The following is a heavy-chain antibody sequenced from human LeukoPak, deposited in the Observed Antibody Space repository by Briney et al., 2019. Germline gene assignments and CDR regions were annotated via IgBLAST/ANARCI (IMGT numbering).Heavy chain of an antibody. J-gene: IGHJ5*02. V-gene: IGHV3-66*01. D-gene: IGHD3-10*01. CDR3: AKEGYYGSGRYFNWFDP. Sequence: GGSLRLSCAASGFTVSNSFMNWIRQAPGQGLEWVSVIHSGGSTFYADSVKGRFTISRDNTKNTLHLQMNSLRSEDTAVYYCAKEGYYGSGRYFNWFDPWGQGNLVTVSS. CDR2: IHSGGST. CDR1: GFTVSNSF.